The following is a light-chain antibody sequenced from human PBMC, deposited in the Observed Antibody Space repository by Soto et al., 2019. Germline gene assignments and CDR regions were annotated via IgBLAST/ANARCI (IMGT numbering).Light chain of an antibody. V-gene: IGKV3-20*01. CDR3: QQYGSSLFT. CDR2: GAS. J-gene: IGKJ3*01. Sequence: EIVLTQSPGTLSLSPGERATLSCRASQSVSSSYLAWYQHKPGQAPRLLIYGASSRATGIPDRFSGSGSGTDFTLTISRLEPEDFAVYYCQQYGSSLFTFGPGPKVDIK. CDR1: QSVSSSY.